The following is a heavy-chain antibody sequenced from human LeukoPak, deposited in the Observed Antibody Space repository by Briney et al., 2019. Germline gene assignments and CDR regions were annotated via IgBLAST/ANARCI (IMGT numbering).Heavy chain of an antibody. Sequence: GGSLRLSCAASGFSFSSHWMFWVRQAPGRGLEWVANIKQDGSEKYYVDSVKGRFTISRDNAKNSLYLQMNSLRAEDTAIYYCARYYDFWSSIDYWSQGTLVTVSS. J-gene: IGHJ4*02. V-gene: IGHV3-7*05. CDR2: IKQDGSEK. CDR1: GFSFSSHW. D-gene: IGHD3-3*01. CDR3: ARYYDFWSSIDY.